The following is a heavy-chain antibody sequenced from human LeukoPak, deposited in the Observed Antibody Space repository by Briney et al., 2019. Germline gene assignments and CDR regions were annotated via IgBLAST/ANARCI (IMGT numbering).Heavy chain of an antibody. J-gene: IGHJ4*02. CDR1: GGTFSSYA. Sequence: SVKVSCKASGGTFSSYAISWVRQAPGQGLEWMGRITPILGIANYAQKFQGRVTITADKSTSTAYMELSSLRSEDTAVYYCARQDGDYASLDYWGQGTLVTVSS. D-gene: IGHD4-17*01. CDR3: ARQDGDYASLDY. V-gene: IGHV1-69*04. CDR2: ITPILGIA.